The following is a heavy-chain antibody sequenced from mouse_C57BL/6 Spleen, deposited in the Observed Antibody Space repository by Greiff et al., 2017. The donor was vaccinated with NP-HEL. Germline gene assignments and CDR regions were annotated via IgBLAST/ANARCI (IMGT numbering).Heavy chain of an antibody. V-gene: IGHV7-3*01. J-gene: IGHJ2*01. CDR1: GFTFTDYY. CDR3: ARYDWGLFDY. Sequence: DVQLVESGGGLVQPGGSLSLSCAASGFTFTDYYMSWVRQPPGKALEWLGFIRNKANGYTTEYSASVKGRFTISRDNSKSILYLQMNALRAEDSATYYCARYDWGLFDYWGQGTTLTVSS. D-gene: IGHD4-1*01. CDR2: IRNKANGYTT.